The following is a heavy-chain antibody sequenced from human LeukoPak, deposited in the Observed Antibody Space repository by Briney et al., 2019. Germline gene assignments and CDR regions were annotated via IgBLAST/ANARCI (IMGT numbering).Heavy chain of an antibody. Sequence: SETLSLTCAVYGGSFRGYYWSWIRQPPGKGLEWIGEMVQSGSTKYNPSLKSRVNLPVDTSKNQISLNLADVSAAATAVYYWARFGSITWYKGAFAIWSQRTMATVPS. CDR3: ARFGSITWYKGAFAI. D-gene: IGHD1-1*01. CDR1: GGSFRGYY. J-gene: IGHJ3*02. V-gene: IGHV4-34*12. CDR2: MVQSGST.